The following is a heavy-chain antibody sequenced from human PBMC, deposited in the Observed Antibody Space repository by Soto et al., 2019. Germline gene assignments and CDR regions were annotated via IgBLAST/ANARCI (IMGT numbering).Heavy chain of an antibody. D-gene: IGHD6-6*01. CDR3: ARDREEQLVDYYYYYGMDV. J-gene: IGHJ6*02. CDR1: GGTFSSYA. Sequence: GASVKVSCKASGGTFSSYAISWVRHAPGQGLEWMGGIIPIFGTANYAQKFQGRVTMTADESTSTAYMELSSLRSEDTAVYYCARDREEQLVDYYYYYGMDVWGQGTTVTVSS. CDR2: IIPIFGTA. V-gene: IGHV1-69*13.